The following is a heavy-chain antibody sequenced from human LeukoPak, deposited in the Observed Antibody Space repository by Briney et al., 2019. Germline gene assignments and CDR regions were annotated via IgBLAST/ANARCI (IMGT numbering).Heavy chain of an antibody. V-gene: IGHV4-59*01. Sequence: SETLSLTCTVSGGSISSYYWSWLRQPPGKGLEWIGYIYYSGSTNYNPSLKSRVTISVDTSKNQFSLKLNSVTAADTAVYYCARGDYSSGYYYYFDYGGQETLVTVSS. J-gene: IGHJ4*02. CDR1: GGSISSYY. D-gene: IGHD3-22*01. CDR3: ARGDYSSGYYYYFDY. CDR2: IYYSGST.